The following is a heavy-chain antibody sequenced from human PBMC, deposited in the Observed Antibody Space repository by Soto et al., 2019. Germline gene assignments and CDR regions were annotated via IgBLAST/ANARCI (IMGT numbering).Heavy chain of an antibody. Sequence: QLVESGGGLVQPGGSLRLSCAASGFSFSSYYMDWVRQAPGKGPEWVARVKHSPKNYGTEYAASVRGRFTISRDDPQSSLCLHMNHLNPDVTAVYYCVRNDLGGFVPWGQGPLVTVSS. CDR1: GFSFSSYY. CDR2: VKHSPKNYGT. D-gene: IGHD3-16*01. CDR3: VRNDLGGFVP. J-gene: IGHJ5*02. V-gene: IGHV3-72*01.